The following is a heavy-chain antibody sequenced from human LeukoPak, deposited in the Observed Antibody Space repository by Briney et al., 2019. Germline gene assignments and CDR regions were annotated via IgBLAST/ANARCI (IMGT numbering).Heavy chain of an antibody. D-gene: IGHD3-16*01. CDR3: TTEYFGGFEY. J-gene: IGHJ4*02. CDR1: TFTKAW. V-gene: IGHV3-15*07. CDR2: VKNRGDGRTT. Sequence: GGSLRLSCVASTFTKAWMNWVRQAPGKGLEWVGRVKNRGDGRTTDYAAPVKGRFTISRDDSKRTVYLQMNSLKTEDTAVYFCTTEYFGGFEYWGQGTLVTVSS.